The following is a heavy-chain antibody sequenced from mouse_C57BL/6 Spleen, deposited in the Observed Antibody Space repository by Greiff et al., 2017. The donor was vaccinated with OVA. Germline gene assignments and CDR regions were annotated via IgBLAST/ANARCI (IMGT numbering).Heavy chain of an antibody. J-gene: IGHJ4*01. CDR2: FYPGSGSI. CDR3: ARHEEAGSGYGRYAMDY. D-gene: IGHD3-2*02. CDR1: GYTFTEYT. Sequence: QVQLQQSGAELVKPGASVKLSCKASGYTFTEYTIHWVKQRPGQGLEWIGWFYPGSGSIKYNEKFKDKATLTADKSSSTVYMELSRLTSEDSAVYFCARHEEAGSGYGRYAMDYWGQGTSVTVSS. V-gene: IGHV1-62-2*01.